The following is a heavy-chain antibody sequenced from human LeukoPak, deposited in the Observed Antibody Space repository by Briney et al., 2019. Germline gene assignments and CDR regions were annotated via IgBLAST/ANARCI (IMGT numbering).Heavy chain of an antibody. D-gene: IGHD3-9*01. CDR1: GFTFSSYA. J-gene: IGHJ4*02. Sequence: GGSLRLSCAASGFTFSSYAMHWVRQAPGKGLEWVAVISYDGSNKYYADSVKGRFTISRDNSKNTLYLQMNSLRAEDTAVYYCASGQLRYFDWLLHFDYWGQGTLVTVSS. CDR3: ASGQLRYFDWLLHFDY. V-gene: IGHV3-30*04. CDR2: ISYDGSNK.